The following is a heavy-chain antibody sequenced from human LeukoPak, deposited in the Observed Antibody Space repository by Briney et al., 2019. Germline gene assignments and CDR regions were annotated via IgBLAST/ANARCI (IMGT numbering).Heavy chain of an antibody. CDR3: ARDGSAYYNDSTGYRGEFDS. CDR2: LSSGGDYI. D-gene: IGHD3-22*01. Sequence: GGSLRLSCAASGFTFRRYTMNWVRQAPGKGLEWISCLSSGGDYIYYADSVKGRFTISRDNAKNSLYLQMNSLGAEDAGVYYCARDGSAYYNDSTGYRGEFDSWGQGVPVAVSS. J-gene: IGHJ4*02. CDR1: GFTFRRYT. V-gene: IGHV3-21*01.